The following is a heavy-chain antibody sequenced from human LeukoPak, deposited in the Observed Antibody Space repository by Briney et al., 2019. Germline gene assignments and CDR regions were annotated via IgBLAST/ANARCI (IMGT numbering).Heavy chain of an antibody. Sequence: SETLSLTCTVSGGSISSYYWSWIRQPPGKGLEWIGYIYYSGSTNYNPSLKSRVTISVDTSKNQFSLKLSSVTAADTAVYYCARDQFKMTTVTTHAFDIWGQGTMVTVSS. D-gene: IGHD4-17*01. CDR2: IYYSGST. CDR1: GGSISSYY. V-gene: IGHV4-59*01. J-gene: IGHJ3*02. CDR3: ARDQFKMTTVTTHAFDI.